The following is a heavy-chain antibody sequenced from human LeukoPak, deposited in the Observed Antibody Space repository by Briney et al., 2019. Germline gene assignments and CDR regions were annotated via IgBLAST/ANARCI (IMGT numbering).Heavy chain of an antibody. CDR2: IKQDGSEK. V-gene: IGHV3-7*01. J-gene: IGHJ4*02. D-gene: IGHD3-10*01. CDR3: ARNRMYYYYGSGSYYNSYYFDY. Sequence: GGSLRLSCAASGFTFSSYWMSWVRQAPGKGLEWVANIKQDGSEKYYVDSVKGRFTISRDNAKNSLYLQMNSLRAEDTAVYYCARNRMYYYYGSGSYYNSYYFDYWGQGTLVTVSS. CDR1: GFTFSSYW.